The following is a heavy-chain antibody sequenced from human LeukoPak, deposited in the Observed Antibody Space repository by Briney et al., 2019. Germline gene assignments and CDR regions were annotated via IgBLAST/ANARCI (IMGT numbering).Heavy chain of an antibody. CDR3: AIIPRAAAGPSARSPFHY. J-gene: IGHJ4*02. V-gene: IGHV3-7*01. CDR1: GFTFSSYW. Sequence: GVLRLSCAAPGFTFSSYWMNWVRQAPGKGLEWVANIKQDGSDKYYVDSVKGRFTISRDNAKNSLYLQMNSLRAEDTAVYYCAIIPRAAAGPSARSPFHYWGQGTLVTVSS. D-gene: IGHD6-13*01. CDR2: IKQDGSDK.